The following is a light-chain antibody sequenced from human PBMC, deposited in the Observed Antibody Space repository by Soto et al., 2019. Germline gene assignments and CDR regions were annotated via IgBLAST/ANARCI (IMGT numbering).Light chain of an antibody. CDR1: QSVTSSY. CDR2: VSS. V-gene: IGKV3-20*01. Sequence: ENVLTQSPGTLSLSPEERATLSCRASQSVTSSYLAWYQQKPGQAPRLLIYVSSTRATGIPDRFSGSGSGTEFTLTISRLEPEDFAVYYRQQYGTSPFTFGQGTKLEIK. J-gene: IGKJ2*01. CDR3: QQYGTSPFT.